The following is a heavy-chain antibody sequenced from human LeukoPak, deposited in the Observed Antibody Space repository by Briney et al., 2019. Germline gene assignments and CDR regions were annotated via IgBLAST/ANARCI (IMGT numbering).Heavy chain of an antibody. CDR1: GFTFNNYA. D-gene: IGHD1-26*01. V-gene: IGHV3-30*14. Sequence: GRSLRLSCAASGFTFNNYAMNWVRQAPGKGLEWVAVITSDGSTNYYADSVKGRFTISRDNSKNTLYLQMNSLRAEDTAVYYCARDLGDSFDYWGQGTLVTVSS. CDR2: ITSDGSTN. CDR3: ARDLGDSFDY. J-gene: IGHJ4*02.